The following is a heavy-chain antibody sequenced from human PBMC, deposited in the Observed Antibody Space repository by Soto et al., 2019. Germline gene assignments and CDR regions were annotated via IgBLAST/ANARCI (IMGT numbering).Heavy chain of an antibody. D-gene: IGHD3-16*01. Sequence: EVQLLESGGGLVQPGGSLRLSCAASGFTFSSYAMSWVRQAPGKGLEWVSAISGSGGSTYYADSVKGRFTISRDNSKNKLYLEMNSLRAEDTAVYYCAKGGGGGYYYYYGMDVWGQGTTVTVSS. J-gene: IGHJ6*02. V-gene: IGHV3-23*01. CDR2: ISGSGGST. CDR1: GFTFSSYA. CDR3: AKGGGGGYYYYYGMDV.